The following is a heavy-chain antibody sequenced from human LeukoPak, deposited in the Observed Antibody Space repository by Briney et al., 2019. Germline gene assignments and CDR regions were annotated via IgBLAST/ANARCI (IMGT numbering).Heavy chain of an antibody. Sequence: GGSLRLSCAASGFTFSSYGMHWVRQAPGKGLEWVAVIWYDGSNKYYADSVKGRFTISRDNSKNTLYLQMNSLRTEDTAVYYCAKAWVRGYCSGGSCYYFDYWGQGTLVTVSS. CDR2: IWYDGSNK. CDR1: GFTFSSYG. V-gene: IGHV3-30*02. CDR3: AKAWVRGYCSGGSCYYFDY. J-gene: IGHJ4*02. D-gene: IGHD2-15*01.